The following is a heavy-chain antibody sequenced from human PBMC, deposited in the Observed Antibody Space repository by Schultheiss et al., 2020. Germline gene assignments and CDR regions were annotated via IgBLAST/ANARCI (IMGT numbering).Heavy chain of an antibody. V-gene: IGHV4-61*02. D-gene: IGHD3-10*01. Sequence: SETLSLTCTVSGGSISSGSYYWSWIRQPAGKGLEWIGRIYTSGSTNYNPSLKSRVTISVDTSKNQFSLKLSSVTAADTAVYYCARGHYYGSGSSRTVMDVWGQGTTVTVSS. CDR1: GGSISSGSYY. CDR2: IYTSGST. CDR3: ARGHYYGSGSSRTVMDV. J-gene: IGHJ6*02.